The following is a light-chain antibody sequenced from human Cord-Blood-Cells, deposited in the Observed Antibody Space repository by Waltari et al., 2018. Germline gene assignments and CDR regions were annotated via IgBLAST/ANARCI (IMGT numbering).Light chain of an antibody. Sequence: EIVLTQSPATLSLSPGERAPLSCRASQSASSYLAWYQQKPAQAPRRLLYDASNRATGIPARFSGSGSGTDFTLTISSLEPEDFAVYYCQQRSNWPPITFGQGTRLEIK. V-gene: IGKV3-11*01. J-gene: IGKJ5*01. CDR3: QQRSNWPPIT. CDR2: DAS. CDR1: QSASSY.